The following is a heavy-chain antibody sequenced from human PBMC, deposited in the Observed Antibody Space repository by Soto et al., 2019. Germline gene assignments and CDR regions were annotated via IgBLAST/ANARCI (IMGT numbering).Heavy chain of an antibody. CDR2: IKSKTDGGTT. CDR1: GFTFSNAW. CDR3: TTPSGLELPIYYYYGMDV. V-gene: IGHV3-15*01. Sequence: GGSLRLSCAASGFTFSNAWMSWVRQAPGKGLEWVGRIKSKTDGGTTDYAAPVKGRFTISRDDSKNTLYLQMNSLKTEDTAVYYCTTPSGLELPIYYYYGMDVWGQGTTVTVSS. D-gene: IGHD1-7*01. J-gene: IGHJ6*02.